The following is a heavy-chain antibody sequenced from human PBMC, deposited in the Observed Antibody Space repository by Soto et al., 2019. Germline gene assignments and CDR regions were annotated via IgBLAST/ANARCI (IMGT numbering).Heavy chain of an antibody. Sequence: SETLSLTCAVYGGSFSGYYWSWIRQPPGKGLEWIGEINHSGSTNYNPSLKSRVTISVDTSKNQFSLKLSSVTAADTAVYYCARQFALAAAGTDAFDIWGQGTMVTVSS. J-gene: IGHJ3*02. CDR1: GGSFSGYY. D-gene: IGHD6-13*01. V-gene: IGHV4-34*01. CDR2: INHSGST. CDR3: ARQFALAAAGTDAFDI.